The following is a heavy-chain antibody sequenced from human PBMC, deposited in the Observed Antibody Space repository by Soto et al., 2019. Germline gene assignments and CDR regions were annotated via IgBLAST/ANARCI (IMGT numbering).Heavy chain of an antibody. Sequence: PGGSLRLSCAASGFTFSSYAMSWVRQAPGKGLEWVSAISGSGGSTYYADSVKGRFTISRDNSKNTLYLQMNSLRAEDTAVYYCAKDSYRSSWYHYYYGMDVWGQGTTVTVSS. V-gene: IGHV3-23*01. CDR1: GFTFSSYA. CDR2: ISGSGGST. CDR3: AKDSYRSSWYHYYYGMDV. J-gene: IGHJ6*02. D-gene: IGHD6-13*01.